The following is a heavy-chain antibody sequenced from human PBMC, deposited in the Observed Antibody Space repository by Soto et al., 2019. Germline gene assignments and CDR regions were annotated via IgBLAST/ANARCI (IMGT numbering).Heavy chain of an antibody. CDR3: ARDLDWAFDD. D-gene: IGHD3-9*01. CDR2: ISWASTPR. J-gene: IGHJ4*02. Sequence: GVTLRLSWALSAFTLSDFTMNWLRHYQGERLAWISYISWASTPRSSADFVKGRFTISRDNAKNSLLLQMDSLRDEDTAVYYCARDLDWAFDDWGQVILVTVSS. CDR1: AFTLSDFT. V-gene: IGHV3-48*02.